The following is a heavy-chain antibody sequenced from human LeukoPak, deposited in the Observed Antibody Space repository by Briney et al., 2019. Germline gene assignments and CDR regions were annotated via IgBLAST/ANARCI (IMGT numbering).Heavy chain of an antibody. CDR2: IKQDGTVK. Sequence: GGSLRLSCAASGFTFSSYWMTWVRQAPGKGLEWVANIKQDGTVKYYVDSVKGRFTISRDNPKNSLSLQMNSLRAEDTAVYYCARQDPSVRGSYYFDYWGQGTLVTVSS. V-gene: IGHV3-7*01. J-gene: IGHJ4*02. CDR1: GFTFSSYW. D-gene: IGHD2-2*01. CDR3: ARQDPSVRGSYYFDY.